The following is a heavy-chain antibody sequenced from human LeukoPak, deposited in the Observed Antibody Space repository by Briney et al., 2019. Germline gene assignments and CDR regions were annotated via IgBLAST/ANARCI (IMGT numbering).Heavy chain of an antibody. J-gene: IGHJ4*02. CDR1: GGSISSGDYY. V-gene: IGHV4-30-4*08. Sequence: SQTLSLTCTVSGGSISSGDYYWSWIRQPPGKGLEWIGYIYYSGSTYYNPSLKSRVTISVDTSKNQFSLKLSSVTAADTAVYYCARTGTYYDFWSGYRDFDHWGQGTLVTVSS. CDR2: IYYSGST. D-gene: IGHD3-3*01. CDR3: ARTGTYYDFWSGYRDFDH.